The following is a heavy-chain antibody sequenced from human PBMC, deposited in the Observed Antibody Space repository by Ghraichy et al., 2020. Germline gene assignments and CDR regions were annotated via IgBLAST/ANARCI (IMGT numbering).Heavy chain of an antibody. J-gene: IGHJ4*02. D-gene: IGHD2-15*01. CDR2: ISGSGGST. CDR3: AKGSRLPGYCSGDTCYSFDY. CDR1: GFTYSNYA. Sequence: GGSLRLSCGASGFTYSNYAMSWVRQAPGKGLEWVSAISGSGGSTYYADSVKGRFTISRDNSKNTLDLQMNSLRAEDTAGYYCAKGSRLPGYCSGDTCYSFDYWGQGTLVTVSS. V-gene: IGHV3-23*01.